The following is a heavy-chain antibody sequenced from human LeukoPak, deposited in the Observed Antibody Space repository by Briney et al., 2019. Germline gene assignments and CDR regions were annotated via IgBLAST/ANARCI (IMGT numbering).Heavy chain of an antibody. CDR1: GGSISSYY. J-gene: IGHJ4*02. D-gene: IGHD2-2*01. Sequence: SETLSVTCTVSGGSISSYYWGWIRQPPGKGLEWIGSFYNSGSSYYNPSLKSRVTISVDTSKNQWSLEVTSVTAADTAVYYCVLMPGYWGQGTLVTVSS. CDR2: FYNSGSS. V-gene: IGHV4-59*05. CDR3: VLMPGY.